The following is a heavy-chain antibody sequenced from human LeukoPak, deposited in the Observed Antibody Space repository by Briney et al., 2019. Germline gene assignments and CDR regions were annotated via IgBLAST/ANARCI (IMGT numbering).Heavy chain of an antibody. CDR3: ARDRLWNYYYMDV. Sequence: GGSLKLSCAASGFTFSGSAMNWVRQAPGKGLEWVSSISSSSSYIYYADSVKGRFTISRDNAKNSLYLQMNSLRAEDTAVYYCARDRLWNYYYMDVWGKGTTVTVSS. V-gene: IGHV3-21*01. CDR2: ISSSSSYI. D-gene: IGHD5-18*01. J-gene: IGHJ6*03. CDR1: GFTFSGSA.